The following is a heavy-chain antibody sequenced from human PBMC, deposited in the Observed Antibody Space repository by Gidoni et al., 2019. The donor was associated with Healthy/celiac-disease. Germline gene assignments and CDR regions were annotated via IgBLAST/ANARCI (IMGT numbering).Heavy chain of an antibody. D-gene: IGHD3-16*02. V-gene: IGHV4-34*01. Sequence: QVQLQQWGAGLLKPSETLSLTCAVYGGSFSGYYWSWIRQPPGKGLEWIGEINHSGSTNYNPSLKSRVTISVDTSKNQFSLKLSSVTAADTAVYYCARASHDYVWGSYRYTENWGQGTLVTVSS. CDR1: GGSFSGYY. CDR2: INHSGST. CDR3: ARASHDYVWGSYRYTEN. J-gene: IGHJ4*02.